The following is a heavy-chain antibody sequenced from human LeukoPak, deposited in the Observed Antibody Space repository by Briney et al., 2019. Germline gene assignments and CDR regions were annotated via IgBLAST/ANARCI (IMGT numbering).Heavy chain of an antibody. V-gene: IGHV4-4*07. CDR3: ARVAKATVEIDY. J-gene: IGHJ4*02. CDR1: NDSINNYY. Sequence: SETLSLTCTVSNDSINNYYWSWLRQLAGKGLEWIGRIYTSGSTNYNPSLKSRVTMSIDTSKNQFSLRLSSVTAADTAVYYCARVAKATVEIDYWGQGTLVTVSS. D-gene: IGHD4-11*01. CDR2: IYTSGST.